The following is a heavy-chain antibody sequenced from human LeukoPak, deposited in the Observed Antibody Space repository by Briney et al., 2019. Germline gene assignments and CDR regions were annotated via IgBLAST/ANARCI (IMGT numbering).Heavy chain of an antibody. D-gene: IGHD3-9*01. CDR1: GYTFSGYY. J-gene: IGHJ4*02. V-gene: IGHV1-2*07. CDR3: ARDSNYYDSTDYLDH. Sequence: ASVKVSCKASGYTFSGYYIHWIRQAPGQGLEWMGWINPNNGDTKYAHTFHGRVTMTRDTSIRTAYMELSGLRYDDTALYYCARDSNYYDSTDYLDHWARDPRSSSPQ. CDR2: INPNNGDT.